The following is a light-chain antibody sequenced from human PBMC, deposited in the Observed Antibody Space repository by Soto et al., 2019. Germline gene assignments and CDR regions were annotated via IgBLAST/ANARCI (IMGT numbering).Light chain of an antibody. J-gene: IGKJ4*01. Sequence: EIVLTQSPGTLSLSPGERATLSCRASQSVSSNYLAWYQQKPGQAPRLLIYGASSRATGIPDRFSGSGSGTNFPPTISRLEPEDFAVYYCPQYDSSPLPFGGGTKVEIK. CDR2: GAS. V-gene: IGKV3-20*01. CDR1: QSVSSNY. CDR3: PQYDSSPLP.